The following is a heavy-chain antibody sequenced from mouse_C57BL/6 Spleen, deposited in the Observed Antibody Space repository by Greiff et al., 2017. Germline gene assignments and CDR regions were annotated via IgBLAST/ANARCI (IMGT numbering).Heavy chain of an antibody. CDR1: GYTFTSYW. J-gene: IGHJ3*01. Sequence: VQLQQPGAELVKPGASVKLSCKASGYTFTSYWMHWVKQRPGQGLEWIGMIHPNSGSTNYNEKFKSKATLTVDKSSSTAYMQLSSLTSEDSAVYYCARDDYDVAWFADWGQGTLVTVSA. CDR3: ARDDYDVAWFAD. D-gene: IGHD2-4*01. CDR2: IHPNSGST. V-gene: IGHV1-64*01.